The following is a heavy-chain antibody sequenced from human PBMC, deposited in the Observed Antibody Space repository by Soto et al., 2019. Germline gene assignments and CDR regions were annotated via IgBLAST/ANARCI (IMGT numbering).Heavy chain of an antibody. CDR2: VIPVFGSP. D-gene: IGHD1-20*01. J-gene: IGHJ5*01. CDR1: GDTFTSHT. V-gene: IGHV1-69*06. Sequence: VQSGAEVRKPGSSVRVSCEVSGDTFTSHTINWLRQAPGQGLEWMGGVIPVFGSPTYAQRFQARLSITADTSTQTAYMELSSLTSDDTAFYFCARAITGTNNWFDSWGQGTLVTVSS. CDR3: ARAITGTNNWFDS.